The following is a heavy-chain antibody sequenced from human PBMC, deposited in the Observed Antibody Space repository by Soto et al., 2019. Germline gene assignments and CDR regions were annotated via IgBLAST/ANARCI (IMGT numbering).Heavy chain of an antibody. Sequence: EVQLLESGGGLVQPGGSLRLSCAASGFTFSSYAMSWVRQAPGKGLEWVSAISGSGGSTYYADSVKGRFTISRDNTKNAPYTTMNSLKTKDTAVYDCAIAYYTVVAPGYAFDYWGQGTMVTVSS. V-gene: IGHV3-23*01. CDR2: ISGSGGST. J-gene: IGHJ3*01. D-gene: IGHD2-15*01. CDR3: AIAYYTVVAPGYAFDY. CDR1: GFTFSSYA.